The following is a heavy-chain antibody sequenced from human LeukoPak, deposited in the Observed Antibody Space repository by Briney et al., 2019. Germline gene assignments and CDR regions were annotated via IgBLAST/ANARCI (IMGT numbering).Heavy chain of an antibody. CDR1: GYTFTSYG. J-gene: IGHJ1*01. D-gene: IGHD3-22*01. CDR2: ISAYNGNT. Sequence: ASVKVSCKASGYTFTSYGISWVRQAPGQGLEWMGWISAYNGNTNYAQKLQGRVTMTTDTTTSTAYMELRSLRSDDTAVYYCASSNDYDSSGYYFAQHWGQGTLVTVSS. V-gene: IGHV1-18*01. CDR3: ASSNDYDSSGYYFAQH.